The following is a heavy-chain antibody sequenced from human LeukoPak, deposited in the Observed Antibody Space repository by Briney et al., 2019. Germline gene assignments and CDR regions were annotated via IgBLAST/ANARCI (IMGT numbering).Heavy chain of an antibody. D-gene: IGHD3-22*01. V-gene: IGHV4-39*01. CDR1: GGSISSGSYY. CDR3: ARQTDYYDSSGYYIDAFDI. CDR2: INYSGST. J-gene: IGHJ3*02. Sequence: PSETLSLTCTVSGGSISSGSYYWGWIRQPPGKGLEWNVNINYSGSTYSNPSLKSGVTISVDTYKNQFSLKLSSVTAADTAVYYGARQTDYYDSSGYYIDAFDIWGQGTMVTVSS.